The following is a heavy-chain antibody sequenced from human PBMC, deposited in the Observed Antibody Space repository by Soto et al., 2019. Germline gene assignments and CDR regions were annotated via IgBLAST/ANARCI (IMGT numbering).Heavy chain of an antibody. CDR3: ARDNGPGILGFGEPENNWFDP. CDR2: ISSSSSYI. Sequence: EVQLVESGGGLVKPGGSLRLSCAASGFTFSSYSMNWVRQAPGKGLEWVSSISSSSSYIYYADSVKGRFTISRDNAKNSLYLQMNGLRAEDTAVYYFARDNGPGILGFGEPENNWFDPWGQGTLVTVSS. D-gene: IGHD3-10*01. CDR1: GFTFSSYS. V-gene: IGHV3-21*01. J-gene: IGHJ5*02.